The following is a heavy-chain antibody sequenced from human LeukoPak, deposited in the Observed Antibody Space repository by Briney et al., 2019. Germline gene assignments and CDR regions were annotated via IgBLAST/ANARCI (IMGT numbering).Heavy chain of an antibody. V-gene: IGHV3-9*01. Sequence: PGRSLRLSCAASGFTFDDYAMHWVRQAPGKGLEWVSGISWNSGSIGYADSVKGRFTISRDNAKNSLYLQMNSLRAEDTALYYCAKDIGNYGSGSYEYWGQGTLVTVSS. CDR1: GFTFDDYA. J-gene: IGHJ4*02. CDR3: AKDIGNYGSGSYEY. D-gene: IGHD3-10*01. CDR2: ISWNSGSI.